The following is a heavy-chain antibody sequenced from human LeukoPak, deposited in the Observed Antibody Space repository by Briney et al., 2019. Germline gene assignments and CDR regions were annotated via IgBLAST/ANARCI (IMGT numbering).Heavy chain of an antibody. J-gene: IGHJ4*02. CDR1: GNTFTNNG. CDR2: ISAYNGNT. V-gene: IGHV1-18*01. CDR3: ARDGIGSDYVRYFDY. Sequence: ASVKVSCKASGNTFTNNGISWVRQAPGQGLEWMGWISAYNGNTNYAQKFQGRVTMTTDTSTSTAYMELRSLRSDDTAVYYCARDGIGSDYVRYFDYWGQGTLVTVSS. D-gene: IGHD3-10*02.